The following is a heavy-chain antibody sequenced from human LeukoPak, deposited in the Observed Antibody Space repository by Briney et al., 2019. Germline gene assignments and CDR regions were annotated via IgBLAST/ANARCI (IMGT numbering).Heavy chain of an antibody. D-gene: IGHD3-3*01. CDR2: INHSGST. CDR1: GGSFSGYY. J-gene: IGHJ6*03. CDR3: ARLRTNYDFWSGYPGNYYYYYYMDV. V-gene: IGHV4-34*01. Sequence: SETLSLTCAVYGGSFSGYYWSWIRQPPGKGLEWIGEINHSGSTNYNPSLKSRVTISVDTSKNQFSLKLSSVTAADTAVYYCARLRTNYDFWSGYPGNYYYYYYMDVWGKGTTVTVSS.